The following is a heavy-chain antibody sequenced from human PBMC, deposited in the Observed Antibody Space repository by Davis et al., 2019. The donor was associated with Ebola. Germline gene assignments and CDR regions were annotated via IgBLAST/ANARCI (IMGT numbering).Heavy chain of an antibody. Sequence: GGSLRLSCAASEFTFGTYGMHWVRQAPGKGLEWAAAIWYDGSNEYYADSVKGRFTISRDNSKNTLYLQMNSLRVEDTAVYYCARVPYYYYGMDVWGQGTTVTVSS. CDR3: ARVPYYYYGMDV. J-gene: IGHJ6*02. CDR2: IWYDGSNE. CDR1: EFTFGTYG. V-gene: IGHV3-33*01.